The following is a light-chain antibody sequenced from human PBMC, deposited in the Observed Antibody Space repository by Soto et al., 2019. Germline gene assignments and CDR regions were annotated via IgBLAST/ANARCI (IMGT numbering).Light chain of an antibody. CDR2: SNN. CDR1: SSNIGSQT. Sequence: QSVLTQPPSASGTPGQRVTISCSGSSSNIGSQTVTWYRQLPGTAPKLLMYSNNQRPSGVPGRFSGSKSGTSASLPISGLQSEDEADYYCAAWDDTLSGYVFGTGTKVTVL. J-gene: IGLJ1*01. CDR3: AAWDDTLSGYV. V-gene: IGLV1-44*01.